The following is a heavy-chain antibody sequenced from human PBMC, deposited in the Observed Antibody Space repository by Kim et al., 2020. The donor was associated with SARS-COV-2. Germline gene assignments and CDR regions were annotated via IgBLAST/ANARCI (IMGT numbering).Heavy chain of an antibody. J-gene: IGHJ4*02. CDR1: GYTFTSYA. CDR2: INAGNGNT. Sequence: ASVKVSCKASGYTFTSYAMHWVRQAPGQRLEWMGWINAGNGNTKYSQKFQGRVTITRDTSASTAYMELSSLRSEDTAVYYCAVRSTGDDSSFDYWGQGTLVTVSS. CDR3: AVRSTGDDSSFDY. V-gene: IGHV1-3*01. D-gene: IGHD7-27*01.